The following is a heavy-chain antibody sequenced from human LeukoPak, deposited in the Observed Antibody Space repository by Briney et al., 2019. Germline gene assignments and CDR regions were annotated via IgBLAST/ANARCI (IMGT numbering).Heavy chain of an antibody. CDR1: GGSISSSSYY. D-gene: IGHD3-3*01. CDR3: ARGSTIFGPASWFDP. V-gene: IGHV4-39*01. Sequence: PSETLSLTCTVSGGSISSSSYYWGWIRQPPGKGLEWIGSIYYSGSTYYNPSLKSRVTISVDTSKNQFSLKLSSVTAADTAVYYCARGSTIFGPASWFDPWGQGTLVTVSS. J-gene: IGHJ5*02. CDR2: IYYSGST.